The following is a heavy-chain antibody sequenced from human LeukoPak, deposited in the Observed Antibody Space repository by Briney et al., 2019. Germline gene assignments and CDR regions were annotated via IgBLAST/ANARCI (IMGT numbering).Heavy chain of an antibody. J-gene: IGHJ3*02. Sequence: ASVKVSCKASGYTFTDYYMHWVRQAPGQGLEWMGWINPNSGGTNFAQRFQGRVTMTRDTSISTAYMELSRLRSDDTAVYYCARETPLASRAFDIWGQGTMVTVSS. CDR1: GYTFTDYY. CDR3: ARETPLASRAFDI. V-gene: IGHV1-2*02. D-gene: IGHD3-3*02. CDR2: INPNSGGT.